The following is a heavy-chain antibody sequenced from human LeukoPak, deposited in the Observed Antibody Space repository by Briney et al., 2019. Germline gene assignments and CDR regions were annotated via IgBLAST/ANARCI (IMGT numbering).Heavy chain of an antibody. V-gene: IGHV4-34*01. J-gene: IGHJ4*02. CDR3: ARGTLYSGWSYYFDY. CDR2: IDHSGST. CDR1: GGSFSTYY. D-gene: IGHD6-19*01. Sequence: SETLSLTCAVSGGSFSTYYWSWIRQPPGKGLEWIGEIDHSGSTNYNPSLKSRVTISVDTSKNQFSLKLRSVTAADTAVYYCARGTLYSGWSYYFDYWGQGSQVTVSS.